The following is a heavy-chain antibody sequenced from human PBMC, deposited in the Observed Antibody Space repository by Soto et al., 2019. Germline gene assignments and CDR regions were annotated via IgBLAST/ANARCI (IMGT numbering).Heavy chain of an antibody. CDR2: ISAHNGNT. J-gene: IGHJ4*02. V-gene: IGHV1-18*01. CDR1: GYAFTTYG. Sequence: QVHLVQSGAEVKKPGASVKVSCKGSGYAFTTYGITWVRQAPGQGLEWMGWISAHNGNTNYAQKLQGRVTVTRDTPPSRAYMELRSLRSDDTAVYYCARGRYGDYWGQGALVTVSS. CDR3: ARGRYGDY. D-gene: IGHD1-1*01.